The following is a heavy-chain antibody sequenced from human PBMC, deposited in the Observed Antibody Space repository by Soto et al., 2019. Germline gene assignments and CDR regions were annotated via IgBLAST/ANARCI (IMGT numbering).Heavy chain of an antibody. CDR2: ISSSSSYI. V-gene: IGHV3-21*01. D-gene: IGHD6-13*01. Sequence: GGSLRLSCVASGFTFSSYSMNWVRQAPGKGLEWVSSISSSSSYIYYADSVKGRFTISRDNAKNSLYLQMNSLRAEDTAVYYCASPTQHRGGSSMVPMGAFDIWGQGTMVTVSS. J-gene: IGHJ3*02. CDR1: GFTFSSYS. CDR3: ASPTQHRGGSSMVPMGAFDI.